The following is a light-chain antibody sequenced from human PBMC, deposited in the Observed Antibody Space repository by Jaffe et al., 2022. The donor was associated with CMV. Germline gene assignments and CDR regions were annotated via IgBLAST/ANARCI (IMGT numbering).Light chain of an antibody. CDR1: QSLLHADGKAH. CDR3: MQGTHLPPT. CDR2: EAS. Sequence: AMTQTPLSLSVTPGQPASMSCTSNQSLLHADGKAHLSWFLKKPGQSPQLLIYEASGRFSGAPDRFSGSGSGTDFTLQISRVEAEDVGIYYCMQGTHLPPTFGPGTTVDIK. J-gene: IGKJ3*01. V-gene: IGKV2-29*02.